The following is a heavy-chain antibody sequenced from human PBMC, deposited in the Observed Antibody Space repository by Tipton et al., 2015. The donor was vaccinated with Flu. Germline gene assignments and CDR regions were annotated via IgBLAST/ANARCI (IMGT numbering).Heavy chain of an antibody. CDR3: AGGRDTAMVGIYWYFDL. CDR1: GYTFTSYD. D-gene: IGHD5-18*01. J-gene: IGHJ2*01. Sequence: QLVQSGAEVKKPGASVKVSCKASGYTFTSYDINWVRQATGQGLEWMGWMNPNSGNTGYAQKFQGRVTMTRNTSISTAYMELSSLRSEDPAVYYCAGGRDTAMVGIYWYFDLWGRGTLVTVSS. V-gene: IGHV1-8*01. CDR2: MNPNSGNT.